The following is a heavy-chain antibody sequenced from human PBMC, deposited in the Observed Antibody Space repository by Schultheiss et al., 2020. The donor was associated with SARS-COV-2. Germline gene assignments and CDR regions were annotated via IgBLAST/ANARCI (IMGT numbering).Heavy chain of an antibody. V-gene: IGHV3-23*01. CDR1: GFTFSNAW. CDR2: ISGSGGST. CDR3: AKGGRNYDFWSAFYYFDY. J-gene: IGHJ4*02. Sequence: GGSLRLSCAASGFTFSNAWMSWVRQAPGKGLEWVSAISGSGGSTYYADSVKGRFTISRDNSKNTLYLQMNSLRAEDTAVYFCAKGGRNYDFWSAFYYFDYWGQGTLVTVSS. D-gene: IGHD3-3*01.